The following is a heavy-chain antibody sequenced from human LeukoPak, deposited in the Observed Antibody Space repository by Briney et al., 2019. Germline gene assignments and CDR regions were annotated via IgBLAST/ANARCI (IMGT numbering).Heavy chain of an antibody. D-gene: IGHD3-3*01. V-gene: IGHV4-39*01. CDR3: ARHSGLRSPFDP. CDR1: GGSISSGSYY. CDR2: IYYSGST. Sequence: PSETLSLTCTVSGGSISSGSYYWGWIRQPPGKGLEWTGSIYYSGSTYYNPSLKSRCTISVDTSKNQFSLRMSSVTATATDVYYCARHSGLRSPFDPWGQGALVTVYS. J-gene: IGHJ5*02.